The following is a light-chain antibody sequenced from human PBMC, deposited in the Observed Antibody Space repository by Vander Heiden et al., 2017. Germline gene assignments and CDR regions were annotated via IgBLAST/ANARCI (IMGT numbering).Light chain of an antibody. Sequence: QSVLTQPPSASGTPGQRGTISCSGSSSNIGSNYVYWYQQLPGTAPKLLIYSNNQRPSGVPDPFSGSTSGTSDSLAIRGLRSEDEADYYCAASDDSLRAPRVFGGGTKPTGL. CDR2: SNN. V-gene: IGLV1-47*02. J-gene: IGLJ3*02. CDR1: SSNIGSNY. CDR3: AASDDSLRAPRV.